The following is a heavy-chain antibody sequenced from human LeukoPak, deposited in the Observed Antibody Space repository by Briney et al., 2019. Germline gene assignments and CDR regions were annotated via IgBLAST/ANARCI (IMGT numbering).Heavy chain of an antibody. CDR3: ARIRSYIPIDAFDI. V-gene: IGHV3-21*01. J-gene: IGHJ3*02. Sequence: GGSLRLSCAASGFTFSSYSMNWVRQAPGKGLEWVSSISSSSSYIYYADSVKGRFTISRDNAKNSLYLQMNSLRAEDTAVYYCARIRSYIPIDAFDIWGQGTMVTVSS. CDR2: ISSSSSYI. CDR1: GFTFSSYS. D-gene: IGHD2-2*02.